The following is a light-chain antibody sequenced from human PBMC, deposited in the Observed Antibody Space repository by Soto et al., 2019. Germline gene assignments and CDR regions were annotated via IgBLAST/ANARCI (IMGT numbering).Light chain of an antibody. Sequence: QSALTQPPSASGSPGQSVTISCTGTGSDVGGYNYVSWYQQHPGKAPKLIIYEVSQRPSGVHDRFSGSKSGNTASLTVSGLQAEDEADYYCSSYAGSNFWVFGGGTKLTVL. J-gene: IGLJ3*02. CDR1: GSDVGGYNY. CDR2: EVS. V-gene: IGLV2-8*01. CDR3: SSYAGSNFWV.